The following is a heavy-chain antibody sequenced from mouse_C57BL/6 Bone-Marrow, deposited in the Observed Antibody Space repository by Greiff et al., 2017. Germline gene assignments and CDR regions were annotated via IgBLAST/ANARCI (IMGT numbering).Heavy chain of an antibody. D-gene: IGHD1-1*01. V-gene: IGHV5-6*01. CDR2: ISSGGSYT. J-gene: IGHJ3*01. CDR1: GFTFSSYG. Sequence: EVMLVESGGDLVKPGGSLKLSCAASGFTFSSYGMSWVRQTPDKRLEWVATISSGGSYTYYPDSVKGRFTISRDNAKNTLYLQMSSLKSEDTAMYYCAITTVGADWGQGTLVTVSA. CDR3: AITTVGAD.